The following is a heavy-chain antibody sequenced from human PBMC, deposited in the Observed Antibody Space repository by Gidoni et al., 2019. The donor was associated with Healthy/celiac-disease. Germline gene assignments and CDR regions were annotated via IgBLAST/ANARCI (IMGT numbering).Heavy chain of an antibody. J-gene: IGHJ5*02. D-gene: IGHD6-13*01. CDR2: IDWDDDK. Sequence: QVTLRESGPALVKPTQTLTLTCTFSGFSLRPSGRCVSWIRQPPGKALEWLARIDWDDDKYYSTSLKTRLTISKDTSKTQVVLTMTNMDPVDTATYYCARMAGCIAAPPGGGWFDPWGQGTLVTVSS. CDR3: ARMAGCIAAPPGGGWFDP. CDR1: GFSLRPSGRC. V-gene: IGHV2-70*15.